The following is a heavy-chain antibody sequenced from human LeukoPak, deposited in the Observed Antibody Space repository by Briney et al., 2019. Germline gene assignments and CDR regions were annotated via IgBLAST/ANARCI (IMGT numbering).Heavy chain of an antibody. V-gene: IGHV3-30*18. D-gene: IGHD4-17*01. J-gene: IGHJ4*02. CDR1: GFTFSSYG. CDR2: ISYDGSNK. Sequence: PGGSLRLSCAASGFTFSSYGMHWVRQAPGKGLEWVAVISYDGSNKYYADSVKGRFTISRDNSKNTLYLQMNSLRAEDTAVYYCAKLQTVTRDYWGQGTLVTVSS. CDR3: AKLQTVTRDY.